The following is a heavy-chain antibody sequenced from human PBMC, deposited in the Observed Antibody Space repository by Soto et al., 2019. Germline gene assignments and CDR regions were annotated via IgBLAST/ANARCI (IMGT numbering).Heavy chain of an antibody. Sequence: GGSLRHSYGASGFNFRNYATICVRQAPGKGLEWVSAISGSGGSTYYADSVKGRFTISRDNSKNTLYLQMNSLRAEDTAVYYCAKDYHSSWYGRLDDYWGQGT. CDR2: ISGSGGST. D-gene: IGHD6-13*01. CDR1: GFNFRNYA. J-gene: IGHJ4*02. V-gene: IGHV3-23*01. CDR3: AKDYHSSWYGRLDDY.